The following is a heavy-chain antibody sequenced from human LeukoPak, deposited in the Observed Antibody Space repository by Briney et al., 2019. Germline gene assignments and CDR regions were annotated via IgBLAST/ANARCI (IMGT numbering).Heavy chain of an antibody. CDR1: GFTFSGSA. CDR2: IRSKANSYAT. CDR3: TGQYYYDSSGYYRKASAYYYYMDV. Sequence: GGSLRLSCAASGFTFSGSAMHWVRQASGKGLEWVGRIRSKANSYATAYAASVKGRFTISRDDSKNTAYLQMNSLKTEDTAVYYCTGQYYYDSSGYYRKASAYYYYMDVWAKGTAFTVSS. J-gene: IGHJ6*03. V-gene: IGHV3-73*01. D-gene: IGHD3-22*01.